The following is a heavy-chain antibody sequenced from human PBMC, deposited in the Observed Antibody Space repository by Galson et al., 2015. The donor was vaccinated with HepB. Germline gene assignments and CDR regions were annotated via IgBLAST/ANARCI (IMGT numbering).Heavy chain of an antibody. V-gene: IGHV4-59*01. CDR2: IYYSGIT. D-gene: IGHD2-8*02. CDR1: GGSINKYY. Sequence: ETLSLTCTVSGGSINKYYWSWIRQPPGKGLEWIGYIYYSGITDYNPSLQSRVTLSVDTSKNQLSLKLTSVTAADTAVYYCVRSRTGWSIYDYWGQGVQVTVSS. CDR3: VRSRTGWSIYDY. J-gene: IGHJ4*02.